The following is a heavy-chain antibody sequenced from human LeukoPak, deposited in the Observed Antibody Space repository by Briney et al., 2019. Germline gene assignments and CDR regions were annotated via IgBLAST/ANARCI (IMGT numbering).Heavy chain of an antibody. Sequence: GGSLRLSCAASGFTFSSYSMNWVRQAPGKGLEWVSYISTSSSTIYYADSVKGRFTISRDNAKNSLYLQMNSLIDEDTAVYYCARPYCSSTSCYHRFDYWGQGTLVTVSS. CDR3: ARPYCSSTSCYHRFDY. D-gene: IGHD2-2*01. J-gene: IGHJ4*02. CDR2: ISTSSSTI. V-gene: IGHV3-48*02. CDR1: GFTFSSYS.